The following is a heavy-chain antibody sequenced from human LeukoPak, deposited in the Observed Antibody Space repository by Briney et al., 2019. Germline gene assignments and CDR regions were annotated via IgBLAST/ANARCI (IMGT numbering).Heavy chain of an antibody. CDR1: GFTFDDYA. CDR3: ARDLTQLYSYGSGTDY. J-gene: IGHJ4*02. CDR2: INWNSGSK. V-gene: IGHV3-9*01. D-gene: IGHD3-10*01. Sequence: PGGSLRLSCAASGFTFDDYAIHWVRQAPGKGLEWVSGINWNSGSKHYADSVKGRFTISRDNAKNSLYLQMNSLRAEDTAVYYCARDLTQLYSYGSGTDYWGQGTLVTVSS.